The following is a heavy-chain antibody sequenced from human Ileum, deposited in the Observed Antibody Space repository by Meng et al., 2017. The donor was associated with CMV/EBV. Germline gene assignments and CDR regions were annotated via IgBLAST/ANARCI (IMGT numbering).Heavy chain of an antibody. V-gene: IGHV4-39*07. CDR3: GRAGARGVPVDM. D-gene: IGHD3-10*01. Sequence: QLQLHESGPGLVKSSETLPLTCTVSGGSISSEIYYWGWIRQPPGKGLEWIGSIYYTGSTYYNPSLRSRVAISVDTSKNQFSLRLNSVTAADTAVYYCGRAGARGVPVDMWGQGTLVTVSS. J-gene: IGHJ4*02. CDR2: IYYTGST. CDR1: GGSISSEIYY.